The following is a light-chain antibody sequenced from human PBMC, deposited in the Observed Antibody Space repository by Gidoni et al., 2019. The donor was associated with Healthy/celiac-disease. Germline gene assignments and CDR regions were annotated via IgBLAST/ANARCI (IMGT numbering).Light chain of an antibody. Sequence: DIVMTQSPDSLAASLGERATINCKSSQSVLYSSNNKNYLAWYQQKPGQPPKLLIYWASTRESGVPDRFSGSGSGTDFTLTISSLQAEDVAVYYCQQYYSTPRTFGQXTKLEIK. CDR3: QQYYSTPRT. V-gene: IGKV4-1*01. CDR1: QSVLYSSNNKNY. J-gene: IGKJ2*01. CDR2: WAS.